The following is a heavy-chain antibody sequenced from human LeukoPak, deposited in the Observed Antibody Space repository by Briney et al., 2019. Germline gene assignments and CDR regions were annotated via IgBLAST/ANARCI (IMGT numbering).Heavy chain of an antibody. Sequence: SETLSLTCTVSGGSISSYYWSWIRQSPGKGLEWIGYIYYSGSTNYNASLKSRVTISVDTSKNQFSLKPSSVTAADTAVYYCARVSYSSRWYYFDYWGQGTLVTVSS. CDR3: ARVSYSSRWYYFDY. CDR2: IYYSGST. D-gene: IGHD6-13*01. J-gene: IGHJ4*02. CDR1: GGSISSYY. V-gene: IGHV4-59*01.